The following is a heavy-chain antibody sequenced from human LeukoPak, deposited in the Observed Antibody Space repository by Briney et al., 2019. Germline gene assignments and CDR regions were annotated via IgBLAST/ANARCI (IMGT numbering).Heavy chain of an antibody. CDR2: IKQDGSDK. Sequence: AGGSLRLSCAASGFTFSSYWMSWVRQAPGKGLEWVADIKQDGSDKYYVDSVKGRFTISRDNAKSSLYLQMNSLRAEDTALYYCARGVAGTRDYWGQGTLVTVSS. CDR3: ARGVAGTRDY. CDR1: GFTFSSYW. J-gene: IGHJ4*02. D-gene: IGHD6-19*01. V-gene: IGHV3-7*05.